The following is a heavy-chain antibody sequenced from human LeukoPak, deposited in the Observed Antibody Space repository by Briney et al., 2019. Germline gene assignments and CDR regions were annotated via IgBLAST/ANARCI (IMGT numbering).Heavy chain of an antibody. CDR1: GASISTHY. CDR2: FCYSGRT. V-gene: IGHV4-59*11. Sequence: SETLSLTCTVSGASISTHYWSWIRQPPGKGLEWIGDFCYSGRTNYNPSLKSRVTISVDTSRNQFSLKLSSVTAADTAVYYCARAGGVHDTPMDLDYWGQGTLVTVSS. CDR3: ARAGGVHDTPMDLDY. J-gene: IGHJ4*02. D-gene: IGHD5-18*01.